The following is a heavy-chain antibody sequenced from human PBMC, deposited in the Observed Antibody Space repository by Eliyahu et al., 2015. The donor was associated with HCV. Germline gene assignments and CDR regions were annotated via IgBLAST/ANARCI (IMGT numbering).Heavy chain of an antibody. CDR1: GFTVSXNY. D-gene: IGHD3-22*01. J-gene: IGHJ4*02. Sequence: EVQLVESGGGLVQPGGSLXLTCAASGFTVSXNYVXXVRQAPGKGLEWISVIYSGGSTYYADSVKGRFTISRDNSKNTLYLQMDSLRAEDTAVYYCAINSYYYDNSAGYWGQGTLVAVSS. CDR3: AINSYYYDNSAGY. V-gene: IGHV3-66*01. CDR2: IYSGGST.